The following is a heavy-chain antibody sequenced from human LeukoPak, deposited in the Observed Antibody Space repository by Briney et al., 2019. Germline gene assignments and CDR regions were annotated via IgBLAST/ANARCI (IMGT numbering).Heavy chain of an antibody. CDR3: AKDLEDYGGPKTGDY. D-gene: IGHD4-23*01. Sequence: PGGSLRLSCAASGFTFSSYAMSWVRQAPGKGLEWVSAISGSGGSTYYADSVKGRFTISRDNSKNTLYLQMNSLRAEDTAVYYCAKDLEDYGGPKTGDYWGQGTLVTVSS. CDR1: GFTFSSYA. J-gene: IGHJ4*02. V-gene: IGHV3-23*01. CDR2: ISGSGGST.